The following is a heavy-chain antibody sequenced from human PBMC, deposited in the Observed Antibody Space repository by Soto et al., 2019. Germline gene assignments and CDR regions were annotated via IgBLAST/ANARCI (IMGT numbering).Heavy chain of an antibody. D-gene: IGHD2-15*01. V-gene: IGHV4-59*01. J-gene: IGHJ5*02. Sequence: SETLSLTCTVSGGSISSYYWSWIRQPPGKGLEWIGYIYYSGSTNYNPYLKSRVTISVDTSKNQFSLKLSSVTAADTAVYYCARVDVYSRYYKWFDPWGQRTLVTVCS. CDR3: ARVDVYSRYYKWFDP. CDR1: GGSISSYY. CDR2: IYYSGST.